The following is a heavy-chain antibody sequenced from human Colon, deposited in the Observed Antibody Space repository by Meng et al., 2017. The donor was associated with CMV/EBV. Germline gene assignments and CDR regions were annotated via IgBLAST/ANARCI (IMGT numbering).Heavy chain of an antibody. CDR3: ARDSSGYYHFDY. CDR2: ISSSSSNI. D-gene: IGHD3-22*01. Sequence: GGSLRLSCAASGFTFSTYSMSWVRQAPGKGLEWVSSISSSSSNIYHADSVKGRFTISRDNAKNSLYLQMNSLRAEDTAVYYCARDSSGYYHFDYWGQGTLVTVSS. J-gene: IGHJ4*02. V-gene: IGHV3-21*01. CDR1: GFTFSTYS.